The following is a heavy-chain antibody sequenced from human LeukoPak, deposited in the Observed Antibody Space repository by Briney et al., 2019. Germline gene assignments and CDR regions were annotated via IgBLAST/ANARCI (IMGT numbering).Heavy chain of an antibody. Sequence: GGSLRLSCAASGFTFSSNSMNWVHQAPGKGLEWVSYISSGSGTIYYADSVKGRFTISRDNAKNSLYLQMNSLRAEDTAVYYCPLELGEGFDYWGQGTLVTVSS. CDR1: GFTFSSNS. V-gene: IGHV3-48*01. CDR3: PLELGEGFDY. J-gene: IGHJ4*02. D-gene: IGHD1-7*01. CDR2: ISSGSGTI.